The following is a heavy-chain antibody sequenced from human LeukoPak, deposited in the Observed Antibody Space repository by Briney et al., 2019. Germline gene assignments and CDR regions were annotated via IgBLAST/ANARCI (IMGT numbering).Heavy chain of an antibody. V-gene: IGHV1-2*06. CDR2: INPNSGGT. CDR3: AIGYYDILTGYYTTSLGYFDY. CDR1: GYTFTGYY. D-gene: IGHD3-9*01. Sequence: GASVKVSCKASGYTFTGYYMHWVRQAPGQGLGWMGRINPNSGGTNYAQKFQGRVTMTTDTSTSTAYMELRSLRSDDTAVYYCAIGYYDILTGYYTTSLGYFDYWGQGTLVTVSS. J-gene: IGHJ4*02.